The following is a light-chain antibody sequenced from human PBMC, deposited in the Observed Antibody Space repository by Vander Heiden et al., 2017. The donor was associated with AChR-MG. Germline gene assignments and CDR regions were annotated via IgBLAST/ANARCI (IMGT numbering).Light chain of an antibody. V-gene: IGLV2-14*03. Sequence: QSALTQPASVSGSPGQSITISCTGTSSDIGGYNYVSWYQHHPGKAPKLIFFDVSERPSGVSNRFSGSKSGTTASLTISGLHTEDEADYYCTSYTTSSTVVFGGGTKLTVL. CDR3: TSYTTSSTVV. CDR1: SSDIGGYNY. CDR2: DVS. J-gene: IGLJ3*02.